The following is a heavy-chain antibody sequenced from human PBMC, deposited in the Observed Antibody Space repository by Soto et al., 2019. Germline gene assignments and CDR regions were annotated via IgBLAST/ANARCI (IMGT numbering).Heavy chain of an antibody. D-gene: IGHD2-15*01. J-gene: IGHJ4*02. Sequence: SETLSLTCTVSGGSISSYYWSWIRQPAGKGLEWIGRIYTSGSTNYNPSLKSRVTMSVDTSKNQFSLKLSSVAAADTAVYYCAREYCSGGSCSAYFDYWGQGTLVTVSS. V-gene: IGHV4-4*07. CDR3: AREYCSGGSCSAYFDY. CDR2: IYTSGST. CDR1: GGSISSYY.